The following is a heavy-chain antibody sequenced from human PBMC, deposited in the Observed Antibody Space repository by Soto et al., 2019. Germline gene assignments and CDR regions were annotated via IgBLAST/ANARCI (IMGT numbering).Heavy chain of an antibody. D-gene: IGHD3-3*01. CDR2: MNPNSGNT. Sequence: ASVKVSCKASGYSFTSFDINWVRQATGQGLEWMGWMNPNSGNTGYAQKFQGRVTVTRNTSISTAYMELRSLKSEDTAVYYCARAYDFWSGYYWSYWGQGTLVTVSS. V-gene: IGHV1-8*01. CDR1: GYSFTSFD. CDR3: ARAYDFWSGYYWSY. J-gene: IGHJ4*02.